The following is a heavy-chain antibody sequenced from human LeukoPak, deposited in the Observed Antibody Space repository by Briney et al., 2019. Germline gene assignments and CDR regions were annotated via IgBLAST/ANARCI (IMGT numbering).Heavy chain of an antibody. CDR2: ITGSSGST. J-gene: IGHJ4*02. V-gene: IGHV3-23*01. D-gene: IGHD6-6*01. CDR1: GFTFNSYA. Sequence: TGGSLRLSCAASGFTFNSYAMSWVRQAPGKGLEWVSTITGSSGSTYYADSVKGRFTISRDNSENTLYLQMNSLRAEDTAVYYCAKREDSSSSWVAVNYWGQGTLVTVSS. CDR3: AKREDSSSSWVAVNY.